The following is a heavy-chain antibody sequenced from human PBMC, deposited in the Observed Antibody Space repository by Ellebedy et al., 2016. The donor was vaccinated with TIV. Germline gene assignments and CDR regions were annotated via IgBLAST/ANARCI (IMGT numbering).Heavy chain of an antibody. D-gene: IGHD6-6*01. CDR3: ARGTKSSSFS. CDR2: INPVTGGT. V-gene: IGHV1-2*02. J-gene: IGHJ5*02. CDR1: GYTLTGYY. Sequence: ASVKVSXKPSGYTLTGYYIHWVRQAPGQGLEWIGWINPVTGGTNYAQKFRGRVTMTRDTSISTAYMELTSLISDDSAVYYCARGTKSSSFSWGQGTLVAVSS.